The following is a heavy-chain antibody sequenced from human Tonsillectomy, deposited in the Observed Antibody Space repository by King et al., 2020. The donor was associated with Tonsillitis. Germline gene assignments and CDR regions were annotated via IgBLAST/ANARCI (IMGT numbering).Heavy chain of an antibody. J-gene: IGHJ5*02. CDR3: ARVPEGFGELYWFDP. V-gene: IGHV1-2*02. Sequence: QVQLVESGAEVKKPGASVKVSCKASGYTFTGYYMHWVRQAPGQGLEWMGWINPNSGGTNYAQKFQGRVTMTRDTSISTAYMELSRLRSDDTAVYYCARVPEGFGELYWFDPWGQGTLVTVSS. CDR2: INPNSGGT. CDR1: GYTFTGYY. D-gene: IGHD3-10*01.